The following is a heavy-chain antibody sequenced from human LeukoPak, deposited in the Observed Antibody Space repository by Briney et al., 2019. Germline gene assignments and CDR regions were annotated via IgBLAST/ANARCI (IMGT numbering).Heavy chain of an antibody. J-gene: IGHJ4*02. CDR3: AKDSDSSGWYYFDY. V-gene: IGHV3-30*18. Sequence: GGSLRLSCAASGFTFSSYGMHWVRQAPGKGLEWVAVISYDGSNKYYADSVKGRFTISRDNSKNTLYLQMNSLRAEDTAVYYCAKDSDSSGWYYFDYWGQGTLVTVPS. D-gene: IGHD6-19*01. CDR1: GFTFSSYG. CDR2: ISYDGSNK.